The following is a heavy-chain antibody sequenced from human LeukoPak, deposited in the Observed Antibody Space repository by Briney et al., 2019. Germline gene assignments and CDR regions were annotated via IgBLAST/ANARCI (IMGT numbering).Heavy chain of an antibody. Sequence: ASVKVSCKASGYTFTSYYMHWVRQAPGQGLEWMGIINPSGGSTSYAQKFQGRDTMTRDTSTSTVYMELSSLRSEDTAVYYCARDQLVTPYEYYFDYWGQGTLVTVSS. CDR2: INPSGGST. J-gene: IGHJ4*02. D-gene: IGHD4-23*01. CDR1: GYTFTSYY. CDR3: ARDQLVTPYEYYFDY. V-gene: IGHV1-46*01.